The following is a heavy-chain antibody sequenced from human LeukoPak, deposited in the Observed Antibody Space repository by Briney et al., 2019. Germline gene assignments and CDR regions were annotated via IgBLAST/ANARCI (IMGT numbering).Heavy chain of an antibody. CDR1: GYTFTSYD. J-gene: IGHJ4*02. Sequence: ASVKVSCKASGYTFTSYDINWVRQATGQGLEWMGWMNPNSGNTGYAQKFQGRVTITRNTSISTAYMELSSLRSEDTAVYYCARDYRSGSSSLSSFDYWGQGTLVTVSS. V-gene: IGHV1-8*03. CDR3: ARDYRSGSSSLSSFDY. CDR2: MNPNSGNT. D-gene: IGHD6-13*01.